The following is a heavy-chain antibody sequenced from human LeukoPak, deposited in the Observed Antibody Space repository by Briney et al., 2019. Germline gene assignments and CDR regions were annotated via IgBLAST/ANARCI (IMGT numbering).Heavy chain of an antibody. CDR2: IIPIFGTA. CDR3: ARVRSQYYYDSSGYHFDY. Sequence: GASVKVSCKASGGTFSSYAISWVRQAPGQGLEWMGGIIPIFGTANYAQKFQGRVTITADESTSTAYMELSSLRSEDTAVYYCARVRSQYYYDSSGYHFDYWGQGTLVTVSS. CDR1: GGTFSSYA. D-gene: IGHD3-22*01. V-gene: IGHV1-69*13. J-gene: IGHJ4*02.